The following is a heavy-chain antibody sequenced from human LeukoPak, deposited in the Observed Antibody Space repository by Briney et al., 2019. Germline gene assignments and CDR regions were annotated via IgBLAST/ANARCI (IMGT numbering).Heavy chain of an antibody. V-gene: IGHV3-7*03. CDR1: GFTSSSYW. J-gene: IGHJ3*02. D-gene: IGHD3-22*01. Sequence: GGSLRLSCAASGFTSSSYWMSWVRQAPGKGLEWVANIKQDGSEKYYVDSVKGRFTISRDNAKNSLYLQMNSLRAEDTALYYCAKDNYYDSSGYLFGAFDIWGQGTMVTVSS. CDR3: AKDNYYDSSGYLFGAFDI. CDR2: IKQDGSEK.